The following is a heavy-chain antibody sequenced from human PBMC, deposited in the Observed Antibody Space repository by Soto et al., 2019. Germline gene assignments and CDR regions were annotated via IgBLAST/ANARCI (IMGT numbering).Heavy chain of an antibody. CDR3: TRRAFWGNSSSLN. D-gene: IGHD6-13*01. V-gene: IGHV3-73*01. Sequence: EVQLVESGGGLVQPGGSLKLSCAASGFTFSGSAMHWVRQASGKGLEWVGRIRSKANSYATAYAASVKGRFTISRDDSKNTAYLQMNSLKTEDTAVYYCTRRAFWGNSSSLNWGQGTLVTVSS. J-gene: IGHJ4*02. CDR1: GFTFSGSA. CDR2: IRSKANSYAT.